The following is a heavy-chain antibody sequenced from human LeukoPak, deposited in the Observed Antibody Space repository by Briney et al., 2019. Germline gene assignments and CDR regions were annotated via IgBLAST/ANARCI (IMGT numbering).Heavy chain of an antibody. CDR3: AKDSSSWYERVDFDY. V-gene: IGHV3-23*01. CDR2: ISGSGGST. Sequence: PGGSLRLSCAASGFTFSSYAMSWVRQAPGKGLEWVSAISGSGGSTYYADSVKGRFTISRDNSKNTLYLQMNSLRAEDTAVYYCAKDSSSWYERVDFDYWSQGTLVTVSS. J-gene: IGHJ4*02. CDR1: GFTFSSYA. D-gene: IGHD6-13*01.